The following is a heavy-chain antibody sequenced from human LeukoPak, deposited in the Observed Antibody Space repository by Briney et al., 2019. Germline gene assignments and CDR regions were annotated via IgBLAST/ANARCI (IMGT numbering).Heavy chain of an antibody. D-gene: IGHD3-9*01. V-gene: IGHV1-2*02. Sequence: PVKVSCKASGYTFTDYYIHWVRQAPGQGLEWMGYINPKIGGTNYAQRFQGRVSMTRDTSITTAYMELRRVTSDDTAVYYCARDSSRRPQIYDIATSFSTDSWGQGTLVTVSS. CDR2: INPKIGGT. CDR3: ARDSSRRPQIYDIATSFSTDS. J-gene: IGHJ4*02. CDR1: GYTFTDYY.